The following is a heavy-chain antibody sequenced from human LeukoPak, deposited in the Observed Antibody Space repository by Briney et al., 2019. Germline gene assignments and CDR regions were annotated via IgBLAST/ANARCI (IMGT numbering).Heavy chain of an antibody. J-gene: IGHJ4*02. CDR3: ARHAFASPFDI. V-gene: IGHV4-59*08. CDR2: IYHTGDF. CDR1: GVSINSYY. Sequence: KPSETLSLTCTVSGVSINSYYWSWIRQPPGKGLEWIGYIYHTGDFNYSPSLKSRVTISLETSKNQFSLNLNSVTAADTAVYYCARHAFASPFDIWGQGAVVTDSS. D-gene: IGHD2-21*01.